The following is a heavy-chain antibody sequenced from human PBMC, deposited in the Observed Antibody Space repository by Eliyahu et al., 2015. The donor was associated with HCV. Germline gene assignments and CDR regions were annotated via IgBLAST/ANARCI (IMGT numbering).Heavy chain of an antibody. CDR2: ISSSGSTI. Sequence: QVQLVESGGGLVKPGGSLRLSCXASGFSLRDXXLTWIRQAPGXGLEWISYISSSGSTIHYAXXVKGRFTISRDNAKNSLFLQMDSLRADDTAVYYCARAYEGFSAYDWGAYFDYWGQGALVTVSS. V-gene: IGHV3-11*01. CDR1: GFSLRDXX. J-gene: IGHJ4*02. CDR3: ARAYEGFSAYDWGAYFDY. D-gene: IGHD3-16*01.